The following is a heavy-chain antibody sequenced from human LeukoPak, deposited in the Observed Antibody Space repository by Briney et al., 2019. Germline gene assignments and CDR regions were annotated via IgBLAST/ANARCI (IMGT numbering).Heavy chain of an antibody. Sequence: ASVKVSCKASGYTFPSYFMHWVRQAPGQGLEWMGIINPTGGSTTYAQKFQGRVTMTRDTSTSTVYMELSSLRSDDTAVYYCTRAGISATDYWGQGTLVTVSS. V-gene: IGHV1-46*01. CDR2: INPTGGST. D-gene: IGHD1-20*01. CDR1: GYTFPSYF. CDR3: TRAGISATDY. J-gene: IGHJ4*02.